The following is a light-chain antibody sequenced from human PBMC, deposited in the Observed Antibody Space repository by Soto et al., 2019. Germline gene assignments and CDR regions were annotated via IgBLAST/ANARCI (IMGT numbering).Light chain of an antibody. J-gene: IGKJ2*02. Sequence: VLTQSPDILSLSPGQTATLSCRASESVDRYVAWYQQKVGQAPRLLIYDAFTRATGVAARFSGSGSATDFTLTISSLEPDDFAVYYCQHRARRPSTFGPGTKVEIK. CDR3: QHRARRPST. CDR1: ESVDRY. V-gene: IGKV3-11*01. CDR2: DAF.